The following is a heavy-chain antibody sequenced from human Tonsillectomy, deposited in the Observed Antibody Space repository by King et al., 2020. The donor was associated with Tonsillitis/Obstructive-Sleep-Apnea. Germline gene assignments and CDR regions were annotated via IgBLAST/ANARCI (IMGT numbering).Heavy chain of an antibody. J-gene: IGHJ6*03. CDR1: VFTVSRNY. Sequence: QLVQSGGGLVQPGGSLRLSCAASVFTVSRNYMSWIRQAPGKGLEWVSVIYSGGRTYYADSVKGRFAISIVSSKHTLYLQMNSLRAEDTAVYYCARGIRTGYDYGDDDKPNYYYYYMDVWGKGTTVTVSS. D-gene: IGHD4-17*01. CDR3: ARGIRTGYDYGDDDKPNYYYYYMDV. CDR2: IYSGGRT. V-gene: IGHV3-66*01.